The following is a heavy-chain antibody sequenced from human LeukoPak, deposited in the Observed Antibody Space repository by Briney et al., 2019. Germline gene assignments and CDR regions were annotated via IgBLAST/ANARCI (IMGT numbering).Heavy chain of an antibody. Sequence: GGSLRLSCAASGFTFSDYYMSWIRQAPGKGLEWVSYISYSGSTIFYADSVKGRFTISRDNAKNSLYLQMNSLRAEDTAVYYCAREATVTTLDYWGQGTLVTVSS. D-gene: IGHD4-17*01. CDR2: ISYSGSTI. CDR3: AREATVTTLDY. J-gene: IGHJ4*02. V-gene: IGHV3-11*04. CDR1: GFTFSDYY.